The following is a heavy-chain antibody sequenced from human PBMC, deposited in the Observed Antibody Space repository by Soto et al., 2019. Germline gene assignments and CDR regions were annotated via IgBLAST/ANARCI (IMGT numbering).Heavy chain of an antibody. V-gene: IGHV4-30-4*01. CDR1: GGSISSGDYY. Sequence: NLSETLSLTCTVSGGSISSGDYYWSWIRQPPGKGLEWIGYNYYSGSTYYNPSLKNQVTISVDTSKNQFTLKLSSVTSADTAMYYCARTNLYPPYAFDIWGQGTMVTVSS. D-gene: IGHD3-16*01. J-gene: IGHJ3*02. CDR2: NYYSGST. CDR3: ARTNLYPPYAFDI.